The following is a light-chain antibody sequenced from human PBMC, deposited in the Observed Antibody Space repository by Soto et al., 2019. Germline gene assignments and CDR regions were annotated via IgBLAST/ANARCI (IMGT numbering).Light chain of an antibody. CDR3: QQQGTAPS. CDR1: QAVSSIL. J-gene: IGKJ4*01. V-gene: IGKV3-20*01. Sequence: EVVLTQSPGTLSLSPGERATLSCRASQAVSSILLAWYQQKPGQAPRLLIYGASSRATGIPDRLSGSGSGTNCALTVSRRERADLAEYDCQQQGTAPSVGGAKKVEIK. CDR2: GAS.